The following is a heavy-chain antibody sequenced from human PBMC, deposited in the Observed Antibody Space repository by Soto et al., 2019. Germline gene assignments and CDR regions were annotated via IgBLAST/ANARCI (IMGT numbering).Heavy chain of an antibody. V-gene: IGHV3-23*01. CDR3: AKDRGYCSAGSCYHDY. CDR1: GLTFSGYA. Sequence: GGSLRLSCTASGLTFSGYAVSWVRQAPGKGLEWVSAISGTGGSTYYADSVKGRFTISRDNSKNTLYLQMNSLRAEDTAVYYCAKDRGYCSAGSCYHDYWGQGTQVTVSS. D-gene: IGHD2-15*01. J-gene: IGHJ4*02. CDR2: ISGTGGST.